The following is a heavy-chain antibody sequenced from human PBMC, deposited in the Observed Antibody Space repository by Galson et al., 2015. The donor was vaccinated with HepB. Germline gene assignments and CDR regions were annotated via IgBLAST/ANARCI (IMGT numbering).Heavy chain of an antibody. V-gene: IGHV3-73*01. CDR3: TRHQRDTLLWFGELSGGYNWFDP. D-gene: IGHD3-10*01. CDR1: GFTFSGSA. CDR2: IRSKANSYAT. Sequence: SLRLSCAASGFTFSGSAMHWVRQASGKGLEWVGRIRSKANSYATAYAASVKGRFTISRDDSKNTAYLQMNSLKTEDTAVYYCTRHQRDTLLWFGELSGGYNWFDPWGQGTLVTVSS. J-gene: IGHJ5*02.